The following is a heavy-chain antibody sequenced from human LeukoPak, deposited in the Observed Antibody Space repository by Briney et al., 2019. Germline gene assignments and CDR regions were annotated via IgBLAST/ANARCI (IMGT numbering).Heavy chain of an antibody. Sequence: PGTPLRLSCAASGITFSSFGMHWVRQAPGKGLEWVAFIWYDGSNKYYADSVKGRFTISRDNSKNTLYLQMNSLRVEDTAVYYCARDGTVTAGPFDPWGQGTLVTVSS. V-gene: IGHV3-33*01. CDR3: ARDGTVTAGPFDP. J-gene: IGHJ5*02. D-gene: IGHD4-11*01. CDR2: IWYDGSNK. CDR1: GITFSSFG.